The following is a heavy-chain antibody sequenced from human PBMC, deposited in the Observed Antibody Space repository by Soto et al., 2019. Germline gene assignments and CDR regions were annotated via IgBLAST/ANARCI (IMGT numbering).Heavy chain of an antibody. J-gene: IGHJ4*02. V-gene: IGHV4-30-4*01. CDR2: IYYSGST. D-gene: IGHD5-18*01. CDR1: RGSISSGDYY. CDR3: ARESLDSYGSGYFDY. Sequence: PSETLSLTCTVSRGSISSGDYYWSWIRQPPGKGLEWIGYIYYSGSTYYNPSLKSRVTISVDTSKNQFSLKLSTVTAADTAVYYCARESLDSYGSGYFDYWGQGTLVTVSS.